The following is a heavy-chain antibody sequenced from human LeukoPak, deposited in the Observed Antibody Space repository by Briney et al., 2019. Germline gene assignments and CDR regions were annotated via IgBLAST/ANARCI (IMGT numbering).Heavy chain of an antibody. CDR3: ARSPGELRNWFDP. CDR2: INPIFGTA. V-gene: IGHV1-69*13. J-gene: IGHJ5*02. CDR1: GGTFSSYA. Sequence: GASVKVSCKASGGTFSSYAISWVRQAPGQGLEWMGGINPIFGTANYAQKFQGRVTITADESTSTAYMELSSLRSEDTAVYYCARSPGELRNWFDPWGQGTLVTVSS. D-gene: IGHD1-26*01.